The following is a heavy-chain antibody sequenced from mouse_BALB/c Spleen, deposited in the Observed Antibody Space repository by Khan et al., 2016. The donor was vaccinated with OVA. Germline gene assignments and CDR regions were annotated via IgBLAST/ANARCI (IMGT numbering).Heavy chain of an antibody. CDR3: SHSVLLSSIDY. V-gene: IGHV14-3*02. CDR1: GFNIKNTY. D-gene: IGHD6-2*01. CDR2: IDPANGNT. Sequence: VQLKESGAELVKPGASVRLSCTASGFNIKNTYIHWVKQRPEQGLEWIGRIDPANGNTKYNPKFKGKATVTVDKSSNTAYMQLSSLTSEDTAVSYCSHSVLLSSIDYWGQGTSVSVSS. J-gene: IGHJ4*01.